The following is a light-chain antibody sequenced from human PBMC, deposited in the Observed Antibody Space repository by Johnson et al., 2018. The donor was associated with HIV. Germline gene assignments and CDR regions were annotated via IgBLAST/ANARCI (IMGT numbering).Light chain of an antibody. CDR3: GTWDTSLSAYV. CDR1: SSNIGTNY. V-gene: IGLV1-51*02. J-gene: IGLJ1*01. CDR2: ENN. Sequence: QSVLTQPPSVSAAPGLKVTISCSGSSSNIGTNYVSWYQQLPGTAPKLLMFENNQRPSGIPDRFSGSKSGTSATLGITGLQTGDDADYYCGTWDTSLSAYVFGTGTKVTVL.